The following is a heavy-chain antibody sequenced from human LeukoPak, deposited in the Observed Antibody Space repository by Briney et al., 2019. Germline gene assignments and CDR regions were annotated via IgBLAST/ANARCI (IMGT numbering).Heavy chain of an antibody. CDR1: AYTFTGYY. CDR3: ARGFSSWYLSPYCLEY. D-gene: IGHD6-13*01. CDR2: IDTDSGGT. Sequence: ASVTASCKASAYTFTGYYMHWVRQAHGQGSEWMGWIDTDSGGTKYAEKFQGRVTMTSGTSISAAYMVLSRLRSDDTAVYYCARGFSSWYLSPYCLEYWGQGTLVTVSS. J-gene: IGHJ4*02. V-gene: IGHV1-2*02.